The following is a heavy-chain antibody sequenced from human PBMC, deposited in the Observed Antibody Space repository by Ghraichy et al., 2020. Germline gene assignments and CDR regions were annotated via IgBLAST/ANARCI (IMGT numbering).Heavy chain of an antibody. J-gene: IGHJ4*02. CDR3: AFVGSGYYYW. D-gene: IGHD3-22*01. V-gene: IGHV1-46*01. CDR1: GYTFTSYY. CDR2: IDRSGLST. Sequence: ASVKVSCKASGYTFTSYYIHWVRQAPGQGLEWMGVIDRSGLSTTYAQKFQDRVTMTGDTSTSTVSMELNSLTSEDTAVYYCAFVGSGYYYWWGQGTLVTVSS.